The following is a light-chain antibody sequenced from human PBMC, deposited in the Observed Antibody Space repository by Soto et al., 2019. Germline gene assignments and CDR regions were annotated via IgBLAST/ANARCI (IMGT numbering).Light chain of an antibody. Sequence: DIQMTQSPSTLSASVGDRVTIACWASQSISRLLAWYQQKSGKAPKLLIYDASTLESGVPSRFSGRGSGTQFTLTISSLQPDDFATYYCQRYNTFSGTFGPGTKV. CDR3: QRYNTFSGT. V-gene: IGKV1-5*01. CDR1: QSISRL. CDR2: DAS. J-gene: IGKJ1*01.